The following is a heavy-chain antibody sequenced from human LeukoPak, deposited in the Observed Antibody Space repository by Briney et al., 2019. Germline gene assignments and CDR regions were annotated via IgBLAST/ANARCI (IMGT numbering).Heavy chain of an antibody. CDR3: ARRVSGSYGPPDWFDP. V-gene: IGHV5-51*01. Sequence: GESLKISCKGSGYRFTSYWIGWVRQMPGKGLEWMGIIYPGDSDTRYSPSFQGQVTISADKSISTAYLQWSSLKASDTAMYYCARRVSGSYGPPDWFDPWGQGTLVTVSS. CDR1: GYRFTSYW. CDR2: IYPGDSDT. J-gene: IGHJ5*02. D-gene: IGHD1-26*01.